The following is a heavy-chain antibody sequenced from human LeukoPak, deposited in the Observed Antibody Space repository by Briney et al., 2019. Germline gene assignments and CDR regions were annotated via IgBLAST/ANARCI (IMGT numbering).Heavy chain of an antibody. CDR2: VFYSGGT. CDR1: GGSTTGYF. Sequence: SETLSLTCTISGGSTTGYFWSWIRQPPGKGLECIGYVFYSGGTLYNPSLDSRVTISVDTSKTQFSLELTSVTAADTAVYYCARHMSVTYDAFDLWGRGTMVTVSS. D-gene: IGHD2-21*02. V-gene: IGHV4-59*08. J-gene: IGHJ3*01. CDR3: ARHMSVTYDAFDL.